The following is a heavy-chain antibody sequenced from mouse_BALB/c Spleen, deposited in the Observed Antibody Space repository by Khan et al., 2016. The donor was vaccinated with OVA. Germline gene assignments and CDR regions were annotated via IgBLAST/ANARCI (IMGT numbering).Heavy chain of an antibody. J-gene: IGHJ4*01. CDR1: GYTFTKFG. CDR2: INTYTGEP. CDR3: ARTPYFSYTMAY. D-gene: IGHD2-10*01. Sequence: QMQLVQSGPELKKPGETVKISCKASGYTFTKFGMNWVKQAPGKGLEWMGWINTYTGEPTYADDFKGRFAFSMETSASTAYLQINNLKDEDTATYFCARTPYFSYTMAYWGQGTSVTVSS. V-gene: IGHV9-3-1*01.